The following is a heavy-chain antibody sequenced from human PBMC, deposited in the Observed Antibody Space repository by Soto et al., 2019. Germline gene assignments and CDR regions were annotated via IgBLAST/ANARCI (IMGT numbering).Heavy chain of an antibody. CDR2: ISYDGSNK. Sequence: GGSLRLSCAASGFTFSSYGMHWVRQAPGKGLEWVAVISYDGSNKYYADSVKGRFTISRDHSKNTLYLQMNSLRAEDTAVYYCARDQGEFTEYYYDSSGYSRWGQGTLVTVSS. D-gene: IGHD3-22*01. CDR1: GFTFSSYG. CDR3: ARDQGEFTEYYYDSSGYSR. J-gene: IGHJ4*02. V-gene: IGHV3-30*03.